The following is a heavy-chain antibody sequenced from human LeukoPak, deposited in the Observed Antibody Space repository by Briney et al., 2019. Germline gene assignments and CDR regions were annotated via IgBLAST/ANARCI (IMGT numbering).Heavy chain of an antibody. D-gene: IGHD3-10*01. J-gene: IGHJ4*02. CDR2: IIPIFGTA. CDR3: ARAEGYGHPYLDY. V-gene: IGHV1-69*05. CDR1: GGTFSSYA. Sequence: SVKVSCKASGGTFSSYAISWVRQAPGQGLEWMGGIIPIFGTANYARKFQGRVTITTDESTSTAYMELSSLRSEDTAVYYCARAEGYGHPYLDYWGQGTLVTVSS.